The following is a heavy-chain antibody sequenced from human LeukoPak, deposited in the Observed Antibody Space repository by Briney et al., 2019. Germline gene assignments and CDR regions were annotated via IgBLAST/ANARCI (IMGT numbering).Heavy chain of an antibody. Sequence: GGSLRLSCATSGFTFTTFWMHWVRQVPGKGLVWVSRINHDGSSTNYADSVKGRFNISRDNSRNTVFLQMNSLRVEDTAVYFCANLLGRTFDSWGQGTLVSVSS. J-gene: IGHJ5*01. V-gene: IGHV3-74*01. D-gene: IGHD1-26*01. CDR1: GFTFTTFW. CDR2: INHDGSST. CDR3: ANLLGRTFDS.